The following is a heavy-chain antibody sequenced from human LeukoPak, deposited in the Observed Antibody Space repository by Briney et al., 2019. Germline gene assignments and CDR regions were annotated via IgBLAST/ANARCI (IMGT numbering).Heavy chain of an antibody. CDR2: MSGSGSST. Sequence: GGSLRLSCVASGFTLSSYAMNWVRQAPGKGQEWVSAMSGSGSSTYYADSVKGRFTISRDNSKNTLFLQMNSLRAEDTAIYYCAKDYGDYVGVFDYWGQGTLVTVSS. D-gene: IGHD4-17*01. CDR3: AKDYGDYVGVFDY. J-gene: IGHJ4*02. V-gene: IGHV3-23*01. CDR1: GFTLSSYA.